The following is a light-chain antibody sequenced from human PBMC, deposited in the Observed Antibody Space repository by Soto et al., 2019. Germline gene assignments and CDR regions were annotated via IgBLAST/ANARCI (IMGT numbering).Light chain of an antibody. V-gene: IGKV2-28*01. J-gene: IGKJ1*01. CDR2: LDS. Sequence: DIVMTQSPLSLPVTPGEPASISCRSSQSLLHSNGYNYLDWYLQKPGQSHQLLIYLDSNRASGVPDRFSGSGSGTDFTLKISRVEAEDVGVYYCMQALQTPRTFGQGTKVEIK. CDR3: MQALQTPRT. CDR1: QSLLHSNGYNY.